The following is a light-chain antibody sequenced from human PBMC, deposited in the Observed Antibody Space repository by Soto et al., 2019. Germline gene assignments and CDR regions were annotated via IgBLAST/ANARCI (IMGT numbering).Light chain of an antibody. Sequence: QSALTQPASVSGSPGQSITISFTGTSSDVGGYNYVSWYQQHPGKAPQLMIYDVSNRPSGVSNRFSGSKSGNTASLTISGLQAEDEADYYCRSYTTGSTHFGTGTKVTVL. V-gene: IGLV2-14*01. J-gene: IGLJ1*01. CDR3: RSYTTGSTH. CDR2: DVS. CDR1: SSDVGGYNY.